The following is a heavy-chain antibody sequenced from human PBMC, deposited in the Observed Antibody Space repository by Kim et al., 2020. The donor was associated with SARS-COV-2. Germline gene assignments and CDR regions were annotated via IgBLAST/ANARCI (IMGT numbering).Heavy chain of an antibody. J-gene: IGHJ4*02. V-gene: IGHV3-43*02. CDR3: AKDMVSMVRGVAIDY. D-gene: IGHD3-10*01. CDR2: ISGDGGST. Sequence: GGSLRLSCAASGFTFDDYAMHWVRQAPGKGLEWVSLISGDGGSTYYADSVKGRFTISRDNSKNSLYLQMNSLRTEDTALYYCAKDMVSMVRGVAIDYWGQGTLVTVSS. CDR1: GFTFDDYA.